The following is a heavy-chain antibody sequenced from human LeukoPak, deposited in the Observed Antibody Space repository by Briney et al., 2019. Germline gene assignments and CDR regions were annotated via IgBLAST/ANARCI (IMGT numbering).Heavy chain of an antibody. J-gene: IGHJ4*02. CDR3: AKDKSNGIGIEY. CDR1: GYTFSNYY. D-gene: IGHD1-26*01. Sequence: ASVKVSCKASGYTFSNYYVHWVRQAPGRGLEYMGWINFNRGDANYAEKFQGRVTMTRDTSIDTVYMDLSSLRSDDTALYYCAKDKSNGIGIEYWGRGTPVTVSS. CDR2: INFNRGDA. V-gene: IGHV1-2*02.